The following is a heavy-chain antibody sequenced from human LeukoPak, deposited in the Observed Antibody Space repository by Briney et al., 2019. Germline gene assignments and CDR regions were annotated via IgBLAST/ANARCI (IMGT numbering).Heavy chain of an antibody. CDR2: IRSKGYGGTT. J-gene: IGHJ3*02. Sequence: TGGSLRLSCIASGFTFSDYDMRWVRQAPGKGLEWVGFIRSKGYGGTTEYAECVKSRFSISRDDSKSIAYLQMNSLRTEDTAVFYCTRDCSGGSCWGDAFDIWGQGTMVTVSS. D-gene: IGHD2-15*01. CDR3: TRDCSGGSCWGDAFDI. CDR1: GFTFSDYD. V-gene: IGHV3-49*04.